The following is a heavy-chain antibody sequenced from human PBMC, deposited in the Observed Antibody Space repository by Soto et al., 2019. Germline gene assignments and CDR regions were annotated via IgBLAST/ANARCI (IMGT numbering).Heavy chain of an antibody. CDR2: IKSKTDGGTT. V-gene: IGHV3-15*07. Sequence: EVQLVESGGGLVKPGGSLRLSCAASGFTFSNAWMNWVRQAPGKGLEWVGRIKSKTDGGTTDYAAPVKGRITISRDDSKNTLYLQMNSLKTEDTAVYYCTTDLEQDIGVVVAATPTAFDIWGQGTMVTVSS. CDR1: GFTFSNAW. J-gene: IGHJ3*02. CDR3: TTDLEQDIGVVVAATPTAFDI. D-gene: IGHD2-15*01.